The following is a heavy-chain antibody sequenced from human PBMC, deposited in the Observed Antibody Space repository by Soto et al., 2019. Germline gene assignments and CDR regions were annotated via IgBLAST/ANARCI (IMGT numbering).Heavy chain of an antibody. J-gene: IGHJ3*02. V-gene: IGHV1-18*01. CDR1: GYTFTSYG. D-gene: IGHD2-15*01. Sequence: ASVKVSCKASGYTFTSYGISWVRQAPGQGLEWMGWISAYNGNTNYAQKLRGRVTMTTDTSTSTAYMELRSLRSDDTAVYYCARGVGYCSGGSCVHAFDIWGQGTMVT. CDR3: ARGVGYCSGGSCVHAFDI. CDR2: ISAYNGNT.